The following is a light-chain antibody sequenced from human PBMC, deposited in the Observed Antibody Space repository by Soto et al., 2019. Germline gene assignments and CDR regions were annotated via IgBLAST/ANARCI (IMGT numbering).Light chain of an antibody. CDR2: SAS. V-gene: IGKV1-39*01. CDR1: QNISSF. Sequence: DIQMTQSPFSLSASVGDRVTITCRASQNISSFLNWYQKKPGKAPKLLIYSASTLQSGVPSKFSGSGSGTDFTLTIRSLQPEDFAVYYCQQSYSSPFTFGQGTKLEIK. CDR3: QQSYSSPFT. J-gene: IGKJ2*01.